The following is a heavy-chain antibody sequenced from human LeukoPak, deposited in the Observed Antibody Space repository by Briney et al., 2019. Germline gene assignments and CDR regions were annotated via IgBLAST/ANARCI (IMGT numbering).Heavy chain of an antibody. V-gene: IGHV3-66*01. D-gene: IGHD1-26*01. CDR1: GFTVSSNY. J-gene: IGHJ5*02. CDR2: MYSGGRT. Sequence: GGSLRLSCAASGFTVSSNYMSWVRQAPGKGLEWVSVMYSGGRTYSPDSVKGRFAISRDNSKNTLYLQMNSLRAEDTAVYYCARDWGGSPLAWFDPWGQGTLVSVSS. CDR3: ARDWGGSPLAWFDP.